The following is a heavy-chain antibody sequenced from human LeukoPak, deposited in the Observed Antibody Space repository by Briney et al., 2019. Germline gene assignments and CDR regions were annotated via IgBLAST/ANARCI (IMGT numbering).Heavy chain of an antibody. D-gene: IGHD3-10*01. CDR1: GGSISSTSYY. Sequence: PSETLSLTCTVSGGSISSTSYYSGWIRQPPRKGLERIGSIYYSGSTYYNPSLKSRVTISVDTSKNQFSLLLSSVTAPDTAVYYYAIRARSLLEFLEYWAQNTLVTVST. CDR3: AIRARSLLEFLEY. V-gene: IGHV4-39*01. J-gene: IGHJ1*01. CDR2: IYYSGST.